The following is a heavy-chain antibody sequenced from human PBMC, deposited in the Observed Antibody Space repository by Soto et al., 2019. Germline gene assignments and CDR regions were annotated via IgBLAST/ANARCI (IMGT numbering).Heavy chain of an antibody. CDR3: ARARTIFGVVDFDY. V-gene: IGHV4-34*01. CDR2: INHSGST. D-gene: IGHD3-3*01. Sequence: QVQLQQWGAGLLKPSETLSLTCAVYGGSFSGYYWSWIRQPPGKGLEWIGEINHSGSTNYNPSLKSRVTISVDTSKNQFSLKLSSVTAADTAVYYCARARTIFGVVDFDYWGQGTLVTVSS. CDR1: GGSFSGYY. J-gene: IGHJ4*02.